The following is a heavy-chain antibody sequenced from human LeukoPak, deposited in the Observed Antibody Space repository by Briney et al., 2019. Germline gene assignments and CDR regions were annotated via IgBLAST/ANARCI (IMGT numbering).Heavy chain of an antibody. CDR2: IYHSGST. J-gene: IGHJ3*02. Sequence: SGTLSLTCAVSGGSISSSNWWSWVRQPPGKGLEWIGEIYHSGSTNYNLSLKSRVTISVDKSKNQFSLKLSSVTAADTAVYYCARSPYYYDSSGYYPDAFDIWGQGTMVTVSS. V-gene: IGHV4-4*02. D-gene: IGHD3-22*01. CDR1: GGSISSSNW. CDR3: ARSPYYYDSSGYYPDAFDI.